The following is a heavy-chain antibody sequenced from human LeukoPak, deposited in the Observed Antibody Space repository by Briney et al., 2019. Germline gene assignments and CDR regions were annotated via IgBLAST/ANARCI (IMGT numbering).Heavy chain of an antibody. V-gene: IGHV3-30*04. Sequence: GRSLRLSCAASGFTFSSYAMHWVXQAPGKGLEWVAVISYDGSNKYYADSVKGRFTISRDNSKNTLYLQMNSLRAEDTAVYYCARASYYYDSSGYYWGQGTLVTVSS. CDR3: ARASYYYDSSGYY. CDR1: GFTFSSYA. D-gene: IGHD3-22*01. CDR2: ISYDGSNK. J-gene: IGHJ4*02.